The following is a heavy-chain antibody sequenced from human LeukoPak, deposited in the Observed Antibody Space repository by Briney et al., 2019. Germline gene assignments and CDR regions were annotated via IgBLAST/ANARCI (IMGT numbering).Heavy chain of an antibody. CDR3: AREAAVGTGGFDY. CDR2: IYNSGSA. V-gene: IGHV4-59*01. CDR1: GGSISAYY. Sequence: SEPLCLTSTGPGGSISAYYSSWCREPAGKGRERPGYIYNSGSANYNPSLQSRVTILIDTSKKQFSLKVSSVTAADTAVYYCAREAAVGTGGFDYWGQGTLVTVSS. J-gene: IGHJ4*02. D-gene: IGHD6-13*01.